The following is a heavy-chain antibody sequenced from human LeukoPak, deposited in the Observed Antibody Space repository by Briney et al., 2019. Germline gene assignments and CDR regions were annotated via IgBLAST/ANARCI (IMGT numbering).Heavy chain of an antibody. CDR3: VGGRVGY. V-gene: IGHV3-23*01. CDR1: GFTFSSYV. CDR2: ISGGGTST. J-gene: IGHJ4*02. D-gene: IGHD1-26*01. Sequence: GGSLRLSCAASGFTFSSYVMNWVRQTPGKGLEWVSVISGGGTSTYYADSVKGRFTISRDNSKNTVYLQMNGLRAEDTAVYYCVGGRVGYWGQGTLVTVSS.